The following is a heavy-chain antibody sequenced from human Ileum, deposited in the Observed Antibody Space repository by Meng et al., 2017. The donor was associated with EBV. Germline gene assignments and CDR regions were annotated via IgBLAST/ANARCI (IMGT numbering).Heavy chain of an antibody. Sequence: QVQLVQSGAEVKKPXSSVKVXCKTSGGSFSTHTFSWVRQAPGQGLEWMGGLIAVFDKTKAAPRFQDRVTFTADESTSTAYMELSSLTFDDTAVYFCARGRRNEPLFDDWGQGTLVTVSS. CDR2: LIAVFDKT. D-gene: IGHD1-14*01. J-gene: IGHJ4*02. CDR1: GGSFSTHT. CDR3: ARGRRNEPLFDD. V-gene: IGHV1-69*13.